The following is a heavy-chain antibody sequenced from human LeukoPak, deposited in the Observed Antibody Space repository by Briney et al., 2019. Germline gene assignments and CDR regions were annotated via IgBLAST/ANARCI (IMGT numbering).Heavy chain of an antibody. Sequence: PGGSLRLSCAASGFTFSSYAMTWVRRAPGKGLEWVSTIEVGGAITHYAASVKGRFTISRDTSKTILYLQMDSLRPEDTAVYYCAKPLGGSYLFDRWGQGTLVTVSS. V-gene: IGHV3-23*01. CDR3: AKPLGGSYLFDR. D-gene: IGHD1-26*01. J-gene: IGHJ4*02. CDR1: GFTFSSYA. CDR2: IEVGGAIT.